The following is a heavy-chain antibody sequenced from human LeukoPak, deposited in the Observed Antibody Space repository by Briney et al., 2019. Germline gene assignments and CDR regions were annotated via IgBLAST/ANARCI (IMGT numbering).Heavy chain of an antibody. Sequence: ASVKVSCKVSGYTLTELSMHWVRQAPGKGLEWMGGFDPEDGETIYAQKFQGRVTMTEDTSTDTAYMELSSLRSEDTAVYYYATVGSGWYPDYYYYGMDVRGQGTTVTVSS. CDR2: FDPEDGET. D-gene: IGHD6-19*01. CDR3: ATVGSGWYPDYYYYGMDV. CDR1: GYTLTELS. V-gene: IGHV1-24*01. J-gene: IGHJ6*02.